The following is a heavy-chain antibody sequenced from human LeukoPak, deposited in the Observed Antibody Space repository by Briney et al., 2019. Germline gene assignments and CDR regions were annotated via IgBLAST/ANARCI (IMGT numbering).Heavy chain of an antibody. CDR1: GFTFSSYA. Sequence: GGSLRLSCAASGFTFSSYAMSWVRQAPGKGLEWVSAISGSGGSTYYADSVKGRFTISRDNAKDTLYLQMNSLRAEDTAVYYCAKDPRTYSSSWYFGYWGQGTLVTVSS. CDR2: ISGSGGST. J-gene: IGHJ4*02. CDR3: AKDPRTYSSSWYFGY. V-gene: IGHV3-23*01. D-gene: IGHD6-13*01.